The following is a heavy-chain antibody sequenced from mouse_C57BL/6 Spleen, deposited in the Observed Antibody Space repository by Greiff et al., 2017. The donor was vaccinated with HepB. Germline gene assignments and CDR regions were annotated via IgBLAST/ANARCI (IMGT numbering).Heavy chain of an antibody. D-gene: IGHD1-1*02. V-gene: IGHV1-82*01. J-gene: IGHJ3*01. Sequence: VQLQQSGPELVKPGASVKISCKASGYAFSSSWMNWVKQRPGKGLEWIGRIYPGDGDTNYNGKFKGKATLTADKSSSTAYMQRSSLTSEDSAVYFGASWYWFAYWGQGTLVTVSA. CDR1: GYAFSSSW. CDR3: ASWYWFAY. CDR2: IYPGDGDT.